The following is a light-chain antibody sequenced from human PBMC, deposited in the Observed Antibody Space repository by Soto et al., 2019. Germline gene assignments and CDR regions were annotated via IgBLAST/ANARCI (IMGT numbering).Light chain of an antibody. CDR3: QQYNSYSCT. J-gene: IGKJ1*01. Sequence: MTQSPSTLSVSGGERVTLSCRASQSVSNYLAWYQQKPGKAPKLLIYDASSMESGVPSRFSGSGSGTEFTLTISSLQPDDFAAYYCQQYNSYSCTFGQGTQVDIK. CDR2: DAS. CDR1: QSVSNY. V-gene: IGKV1-5*01.